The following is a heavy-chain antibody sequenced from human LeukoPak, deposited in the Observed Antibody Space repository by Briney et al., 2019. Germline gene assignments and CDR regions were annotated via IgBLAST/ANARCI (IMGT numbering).Heavy chain of an antibody. J-gene: IGHJ4*02. D-gene: IGHD4-17*01. Sequence: SETLSLTCTVSGGSISYYYWSWIRQPPGKGLEWIGYIYYSGSTNYNPSLKSRVTISVDTSKNQFSLKLNSVTAADTAVYYCARDRPDYGDYNDYWGQGTLVTVSS. CDR1: GGSISYYY. CDR2: IYYSGST. CDR3: ARDRPDYGDYNDY. V-gene: IGHV4-59*01.